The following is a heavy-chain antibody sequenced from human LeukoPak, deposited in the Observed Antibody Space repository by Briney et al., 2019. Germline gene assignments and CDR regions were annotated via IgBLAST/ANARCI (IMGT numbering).Heavy chain of an antibody. CDR2: IYYTGST. J-gene: IGHJ4*02. CDR1: GGSISSGSYY. Sequence: SETLSLTCTVSGGSISSGSYYWGWIRQPPGKGLEWIGNIYYTGSTYYNPSLKSRVTISVDTSKNQFSLKLSSVTAADTAIYYCARGSYPGWYNGEFDYWGQGTLVTVSS. CDR3: ARGSYPGWYNGEFDY. V-gene: IGHV4-39*07. D-gene: IGHD6-19*01.